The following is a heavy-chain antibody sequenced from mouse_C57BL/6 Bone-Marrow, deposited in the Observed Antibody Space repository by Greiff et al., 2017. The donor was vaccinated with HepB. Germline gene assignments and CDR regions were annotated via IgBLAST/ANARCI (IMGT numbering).Heavy chain of an antibody. D-gene: IGHD1-1*01. V-gene: IGHV5-17*01. CDR1: GFTFSDYG. J-gene: IGHJ1*03. CDR2: ISSGSSTT. Sequence: EVQGVESGGGLVKPGGSLKLSCAASGFTFSDYGMHWVRQAPEKGLEWVGYISSGSSTTYYTDTVKGRFTISRDKAKNTLFLQMTSLRSEDTAMYYCAITVVAPYWYFDVWGTGTTVTVSS. CDR3: AITVVAPYWYFDV.